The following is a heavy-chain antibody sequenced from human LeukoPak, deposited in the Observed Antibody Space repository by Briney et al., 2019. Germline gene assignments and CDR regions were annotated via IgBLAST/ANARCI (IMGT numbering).Heavy chain of an antibody. D-gene: IGHD4-23*01. CDR3: AKDLTTVVTSRFDD. V-gene: IGHV3-23*01. CDR1: GFIFSSYA. Sequence: GGSLRLSCAASGFIFSSYAMSWVRQAPGKGLEWVSAISNTGGSTYYADSVKGRFTISRDDSKNTLYLQMNNLRAEDTAMYYCAKDLTTVVTSRFDDWGQGTLVTVSS. CDR2: ISNTGGST. J-gene: IGHJ4*02.